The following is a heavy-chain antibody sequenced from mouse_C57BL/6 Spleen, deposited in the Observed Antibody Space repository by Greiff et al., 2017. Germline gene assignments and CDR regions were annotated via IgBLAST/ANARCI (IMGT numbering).Heavy chain of an antibody. CDR3: ARTTAQAYAMDY. CDR1: GYAFSSSW. CDR2: IYPGDGDT. J-gene: IGHJ4*01. D-gene: IGHD3-2*02. Sequence: QVQLQQSGPELVKPGASVKISCKASGYAFSSSWMNWVKQRPGKGLEWIGRIYPGDGDTNYNGKFKGKATLTADKSSSTAYMQLSSLTSEDSAVYFCARTTAQAYAMDYWGQGTSVTVSS. V-gene: IGHV1-82*01.